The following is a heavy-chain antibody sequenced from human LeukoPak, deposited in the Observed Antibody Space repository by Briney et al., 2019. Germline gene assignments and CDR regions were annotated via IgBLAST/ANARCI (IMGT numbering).Heavy chain of an antibody. D-gene: IGHD3-9*01. Sequence: GASVKVSCKASGYTFTSYGISWVRQAPGQGLEWMGWISAYNGNTNYAQKLQGRVTMTTDRSMSTAYMELRSLRSDDTAVYYCARGYYDILAGYYSHNFDCWGQGALVTVSS. J-gene: IGHJ4*02. CDR3: ARGYYDILAGYYSHNFDC. V-gene: IGHV1-18*01. CDR1: GYTFTSYG. CDR2: ISAYNGNT.